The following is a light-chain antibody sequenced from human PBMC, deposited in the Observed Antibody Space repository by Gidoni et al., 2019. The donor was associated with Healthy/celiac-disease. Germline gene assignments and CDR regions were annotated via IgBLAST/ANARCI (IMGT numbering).Light chain of an antibody. CDR3: QQRSTWPLT. Sequence: EIVLTQSPATRSLSPGKRATLSCRASQSVSSYLAGYQQKPGQAPRLLIYDASNRATGIPARFSGSGSWTDFTLPISSLEPEDFAVYSCQQRSTWPLTFGQGTKVEIK. CDR1: QSVSSY. CDR2: DAS. J-gene: IGKJ1*01. V-gene: IGKV3-11*01.